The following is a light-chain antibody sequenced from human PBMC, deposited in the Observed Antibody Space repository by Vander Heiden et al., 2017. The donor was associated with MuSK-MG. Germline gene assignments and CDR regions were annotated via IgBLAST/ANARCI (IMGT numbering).Light chain of an antibody. CDR1: SSDVGGYNY. CDR2: EVS. CDR3: NSYAGSNNLV. V-gene: IGLV2-8*01. J-gene: IGLJ2*01. Sequence: QSALTQPPSASGSPGQSVTISCTGPSSDVGGYNYVSWYQQHPGKAPNLMIYEVSKRPSGVPDRFSGSKSGNTASLTVSGLQAEDEADYYCNSYAGSNNLVFGGGTKLTVL.